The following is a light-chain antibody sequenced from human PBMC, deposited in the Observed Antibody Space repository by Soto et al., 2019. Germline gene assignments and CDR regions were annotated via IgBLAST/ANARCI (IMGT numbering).Light chain of an antibody. CDR1: QEVYAW. CDR3: QQYSAYPIT. Sequence: IQMTQSPSSLAASVGDRVTITCRASQEVYAWLAWYQQKPGKAPKSLIYTASRLQTGVPSRFSGSGSGTDFTLTITNVQPEDFATDYCQQYSAYPITFGQGTRLEIK. J-gene: IGKJ5*01. V-gene: IGKV1D-16*01. CDR2: TAS.